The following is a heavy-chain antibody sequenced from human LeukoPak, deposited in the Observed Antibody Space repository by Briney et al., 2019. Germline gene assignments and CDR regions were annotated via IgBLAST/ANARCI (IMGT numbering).Heavy chain of an antibody. D-gene: IGHD6-13*01. V-gene: IGHV3-23*01. Sequence: GGSLRLSCAASGFTFSSFAMNWVRQAPGEGREWVSTISGSGGSTYYADSVKGRFTISRDNSKNTLYLQMNSLRAEDTAVYFCAKEGIEATGTYWGQGTMVSVSS. CDR3: AKEGIEATGTY. CDR1: GFTFSSFA. J-gene: IGHJ4*02. CDR2: ISGSGGST.